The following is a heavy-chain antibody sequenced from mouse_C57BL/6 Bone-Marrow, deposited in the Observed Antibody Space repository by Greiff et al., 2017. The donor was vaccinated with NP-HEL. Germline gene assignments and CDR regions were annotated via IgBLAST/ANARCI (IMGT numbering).Heavy chain of an antibody. CDR3: ARGGSHRGDWFAY. V-gene: IGHV1-64*01. Sequence: VQLQQPGAELVKPGASVKLSCKASGYTFTSYWMHWVKQRPGQGLEWIGMIHPNSGSTNYNEKFKSKATLTVDTSSSTAYMQLSSLTSEDSAVYDCARGGSHRGDWFAYWGQGTLVTVSA. J-gene: IGHJ3*01. D-gene: IGHD1-1*01. CDR2: IHPNSGST. CDR1: GYTFTSYW.